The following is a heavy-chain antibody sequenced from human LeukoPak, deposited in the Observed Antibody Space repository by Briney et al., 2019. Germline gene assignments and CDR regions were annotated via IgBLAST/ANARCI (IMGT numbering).Heavy chain of an antibody. V-gene: IGHV4-39*07. CDR2: IYYSGST. J-gene: IGHJ5*02. Sequence: SETLSLTCTVSGDSISSSSSYWGWIRQPPGEGLEWIGSIYYSGSTYYNPSLKSRVTISVDTSKNQFSLKLSSVTAADTAVYYCARLLRVGYCSTTSCNWFDPWGQGTLVTVSS. CDR3: ARLLRVGYCSTTSCNWFDP. D-gene: IGHD2-2*03. CDR1: GDSISSSSSY.